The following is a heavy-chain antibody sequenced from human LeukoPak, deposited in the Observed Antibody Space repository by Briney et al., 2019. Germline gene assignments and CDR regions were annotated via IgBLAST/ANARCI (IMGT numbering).Heavy chain of an antibody. D-gene: IGHD3-9*01. CDR1: GYTFTGYY. V-gene: IGHV1-2*02. Sequence: ASVKVSCKASGYTFTGYYMHWVRQAPGQGLGWMGWINPNSGGTNYAQKFQGRVTITRDTSISTAYMELSRLRSDDTAVYYCARELRLRYFDWLSNNWFDPWGQGTLVTVSS. CDR3: ARELRLRYFDWLSNNWFDP. J-gene: IGHJ5*02. CDR2: INPNSGGT.